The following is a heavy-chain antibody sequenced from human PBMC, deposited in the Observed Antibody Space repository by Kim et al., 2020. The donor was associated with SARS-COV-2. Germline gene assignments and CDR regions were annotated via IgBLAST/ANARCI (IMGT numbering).Heavy chain of an antibody. V-gene: IGHV4-59*09. D-gene: IGHD6-19*01. J-gene: IGHJ4*02. Sequence: YNPSLKSRVTISVYTPKNQFSLKLSSVTAADTAVYYCARGSQWPSLAFDYWGQGTLVTVSS. CDR3: ARGSQWPSLAFDY.